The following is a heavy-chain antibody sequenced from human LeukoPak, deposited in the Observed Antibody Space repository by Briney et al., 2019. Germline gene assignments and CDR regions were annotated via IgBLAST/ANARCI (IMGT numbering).Heavy chain of an antibody. CDR3: AKAPVTSCRGAFCYPFDS. Sequence: GGSLRLSCAASGLTVSSNYMNWVRQAPGKGLEWVSATSSSDAGKYYADSVRGRFTISRDNSRNTMYLQMNSLRAEDAAVYYCAKAPVTSCRGAFCYPFDSWGQGTVVTVSS. CDR1: GLTVSSNY. D-gene: IGHD2-15*01. J-gene: IGHJ4*02. CDR2: TSSSDAGK. V-gene: IGHV3-23*01.